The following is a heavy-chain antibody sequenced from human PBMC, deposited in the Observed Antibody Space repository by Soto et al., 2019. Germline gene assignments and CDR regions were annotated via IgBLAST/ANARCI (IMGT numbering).Heavy chain of an antibody. CDR2: TYYRSKWYN. D-gene: IGHD6-19*01. J-gene: IGHJ4*02. V-gene: IGHV6-1*01. CDR1: GDRVSSNSAA. CDR3: ARDLGGYAVAGTVDY. Sequence: SQTLSLTCAISGDRVSSNSAAWDWIRQSPSRGLEWLGRTYYRSKWYNDYAVSAKSRITINPDTSKNQYSMQMNSVTPEDTAVYYCARDLGGYAVAGTVDYWGQGTLVTVS.